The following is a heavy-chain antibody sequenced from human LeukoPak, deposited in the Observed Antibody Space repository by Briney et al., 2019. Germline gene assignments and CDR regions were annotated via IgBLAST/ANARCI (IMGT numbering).Heavy chain of an antibody. J-gene: IGHJ1*01. V-gene: IGHV5-51*01. CDR1: GYSFTSYC. Sequence: GESLKTSCKGSGYSFTSYCIGWVRQMPGKGLEWMGIIYPGDSDTRYSPSFQGQVTISADKSMSTAYLQWSRLKASDTAMYYCVQPKQQLGFQHWGQGTLVTVSS. D-gene: IGHD6-13*01. CDR2: IYPGDSDT. CDR3: VQPKQQLGFQH.